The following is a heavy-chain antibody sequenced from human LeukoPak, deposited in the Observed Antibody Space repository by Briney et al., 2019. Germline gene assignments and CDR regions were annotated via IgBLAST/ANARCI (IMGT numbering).Heavy chain of an antibody. D-gene: IGHD1-14*01. V-gene: IGHV1-18*01. J-gene: IGHJ5*02. Sequence: ASVKVSCKASGYTFTNYGITWVRQAPGQGLEWMGWISSYNGDTDYAQRFQGRVTMTTDTSTTTAYMELRSLTSDDTAVYYCARDRTRFDLWGQGTLVTVSS. CDR1: GYTFTNYG. CDR3: ARDRTRFDL. CDR2: ISSYNGDT.